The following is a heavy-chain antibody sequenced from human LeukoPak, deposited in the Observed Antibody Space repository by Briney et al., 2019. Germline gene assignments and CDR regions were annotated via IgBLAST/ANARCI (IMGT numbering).Heavy chain of an antibody. D-gene: IGHD2/OR15-2a*01. Sequence: PSETLSLTCAVYGGSFSGYYWSWIRQPPGKGLEWIGEINHSGSTNYNPSLKSRVTISVDTSKNQFSLKLRSVTAADTALYYCARQPQDVVIAPTLPFDYWGQGTLVTVSS. CDR1: GGSFSGYY. CDR3: ARQPQDVVIAPTLPFDY. V-gene: IGHV4-34*01. J-gene: IGHJ4*02. CDR2: INHSGST.